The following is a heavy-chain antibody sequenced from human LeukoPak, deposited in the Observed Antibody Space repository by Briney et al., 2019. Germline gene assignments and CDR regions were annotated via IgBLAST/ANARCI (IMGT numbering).Heavy chain of an antibody. Sequence: ASVKVSCKASGYTFTNYAIHWVRQAPGQRLEWMGWINTGNGDTKYSQKFQGRVTITRDTSASTAYMELSGLTSEDTAVYYCARDESDWGQGTLVTVCS. V-gene: IGHV1-3*04. CDR1: GYTFTNYA. J-gene: IGHJ4*02. CDR3: ARDESD. CDR2: INTGNGDT.